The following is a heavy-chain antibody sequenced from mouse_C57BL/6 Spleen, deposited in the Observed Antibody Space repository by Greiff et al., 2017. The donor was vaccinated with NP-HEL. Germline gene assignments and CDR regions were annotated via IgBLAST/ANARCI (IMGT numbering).Heavy chain of an antibody. D-gene: IGHD1-1*01. CDR2: IYPGDGDT. J-gene: IGHJ2*01. CDR1: GYAFSSSW. CDR3: ARTTTVVATDY. V-gene: IGHV1-82*01. Sequence: QVQLQQSGPELVKPGASVKISCKASGYAFSSSWMNWVKQRPGKGLEWIGRIYPGDGDTNYNGKFKGKATLTADKCSSTAYMQLSSLTSEDSAVYFCARTTTVVATDYWGQGTTLTVSS.